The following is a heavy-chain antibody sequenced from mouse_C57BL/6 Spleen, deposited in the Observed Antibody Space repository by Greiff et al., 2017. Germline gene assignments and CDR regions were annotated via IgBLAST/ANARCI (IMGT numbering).Heavy chain of an antibody. CDR1: GYTFTSYW. CDR3: ARRLRLGWLAY. D-gene: IGHD3-2*02. CDR2: IDPSDSYT. J-gene: IGHJ3*01. V-gene: IGHV1-50*01. Sequence: QVQLQQPGAELVKPGASVKLSCKASGYTFTSYWMQWVKQRPGQGLEWIGEIDPSDSYTNYNQKFKGKATLTVDTSSSTAYMQLSSLTSEDSAVYNCARRLRLGWLAYWGQGTLVTVSA.